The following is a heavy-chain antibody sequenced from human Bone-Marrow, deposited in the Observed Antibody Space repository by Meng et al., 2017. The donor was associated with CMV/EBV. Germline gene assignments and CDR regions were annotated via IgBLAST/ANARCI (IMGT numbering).Heavy chain of an antibody. J-gene: IGHJ5*02. Sequence: SVKVSCKASGGTFSSYAISWVRQAPGQGLEWMGGIIPIFGTANYAQKFQGRVTITTDESTSTAYMELSSLRSEDTAVYYCARDYYDSSGYYASHHWGQGTLVTVSS. D-gene: IGHD3-22*01. CDR3: ARDYYDSSGYYASHH. V-gene: IGHV1-69*05. CDR1: GGTFSSYA. CDR2: IIPIFGTA.